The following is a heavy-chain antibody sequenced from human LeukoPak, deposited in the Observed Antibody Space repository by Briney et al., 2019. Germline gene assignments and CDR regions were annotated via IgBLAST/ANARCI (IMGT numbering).Heavy chain of an antibody. J-gene: IGHJ4*02. V-gene: IGHV3-23*01. Sequence: PGGSLRLSCAASGFTISNYAMSWVRQAPGKGLEWVSTISGSGISTYFADSVKGRFTISRDNSRNTLFLQMNSLRAEDTALFYCAKGDNNILTGYYNSFDSWGQGTLVTVSS. D-gene: IGHD3-9*01. CDR2: ISGSGIST. CDR3: AKGDNNILTGYYNSFDS. CDR1: GFTISNYA.